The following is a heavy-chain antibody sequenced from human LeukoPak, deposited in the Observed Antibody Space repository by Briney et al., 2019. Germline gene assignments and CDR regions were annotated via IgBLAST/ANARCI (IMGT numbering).Heavy chain of an antibody. Sequence: SETLSLTCTVSGGSISSGGYYWSWIRQPPGKGLEWIGYIYHSGSTYYNPSLKSRVTISVDRSKNQLSLKLSSVTAADTAVYYCARESRGYSSGWLTSWGQGTLVTVSS. CDR2: IYHSGST. D-gene: IGHD6-19*01. CDR1: GGSISSGGYY. CDR3: ARESRGYSSGWLTS. V-gene: IGHV4-30-2*01. J-gene: IGHJ5*02.